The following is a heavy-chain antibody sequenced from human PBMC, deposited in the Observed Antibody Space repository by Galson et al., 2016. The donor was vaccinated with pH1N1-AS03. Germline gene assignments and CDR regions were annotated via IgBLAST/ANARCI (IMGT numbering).Heavy chain of an antibody. Sequence: SLRLSCAASGFSFSTTWMTWVRQAPGKGLEFVANIKEDGSVRNYAGSVKGRFIISRDNAQNSLYLQMNSLGVEDTALYYCVRDPFFSPFDIWGQGTVVTVSS. CDR3: VRDPFFSPFDI. V-gene: IGHV3-7*01. CDR2: IKEDGSVR. CDR1: GFSFSTTW. J-gene: IGHJ3*02.